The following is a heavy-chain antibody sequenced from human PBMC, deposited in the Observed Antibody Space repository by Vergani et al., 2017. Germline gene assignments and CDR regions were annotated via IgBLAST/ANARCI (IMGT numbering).Heavy chain of an antibody. D-gene: IGHD1-14*01. Sequence: QVQLQESGPGLVRPSETLSLTCTVSGGSLSGYYWNWIRQTPGEGLEWIGYVEDSGYFNYNPSLKTRVSMSSDTSNNQFSLMLSSVTVADTAVYYCARSIVSRNPPDYCDNWGQGTLVTGSS. CDR1: GGSLSGYY. V-gene: IGHV4-59*01. CDR2: VEDSGYF. CDR3: ARSIVSRNPPDYCDN. J-gene: IGHJ4*02.